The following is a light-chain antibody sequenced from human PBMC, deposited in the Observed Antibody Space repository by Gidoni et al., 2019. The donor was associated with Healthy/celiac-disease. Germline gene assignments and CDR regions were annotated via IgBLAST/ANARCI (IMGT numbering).Light chain of an antibody. CDR1: QSVSSY. CDR2: DAS. Sequence: EIVLTQSPATLSLSPGESATRSCRASQSVSSYLAWYQQKPGQAPRLLIYDASNRATGIPARFSGSGSGTDFTLTISSLEPEEFAVYYCQQRSNWPRTFGQGTKVEIK. V-gene: IGKV3-11*01. CDR3: QQRSNWPRT. J-gene: IGKJ1*01.